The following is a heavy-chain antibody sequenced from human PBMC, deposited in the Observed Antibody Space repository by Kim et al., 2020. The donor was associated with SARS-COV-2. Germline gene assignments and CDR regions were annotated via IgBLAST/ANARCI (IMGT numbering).Heavy chain of an antibody. Sequence: GGSLRLSCAASGFTVSANYMSWVRQVPGKGLEWVSIIYIDGNTYYSDYMKGRLTITRDNSKNNPYFQMSSLRAEDTAMDYCAGDGGRSGGGEWGQGTLV. CDR3: AGDGGRSGGGE. J-gene: IGHJ4*02. CDR1: GFTVSANY. D-gene: IGHD3-16*01. CDR2: IYIDGNT. V-gene: IGHV3-53*01.